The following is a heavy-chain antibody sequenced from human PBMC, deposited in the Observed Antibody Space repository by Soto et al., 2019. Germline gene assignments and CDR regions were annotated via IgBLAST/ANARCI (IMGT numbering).Heavy chain of an antibody. J-gene: IGHJ4*02. CDR3: ARAAILGYCSGGSCPYYFDY. V-gene: IGHV4-30-4*08. CDR1: GGFISSYY. CDR2: IYYSGST. Sequence: KPSETLSLTCTVSGGFISSYYWSWIRQPPGKGLEWVGYIYYSGSTYYNPSLKSRVTISVDTSKNQFSLQLSTVTAADTAVYYCARAAILGYCSGGSCPYYFDYWGQGTLVTVSS. D-gene: IGHD2-15*01.